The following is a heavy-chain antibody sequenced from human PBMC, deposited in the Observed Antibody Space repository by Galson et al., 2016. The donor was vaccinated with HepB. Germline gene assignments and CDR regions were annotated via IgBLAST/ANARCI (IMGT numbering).Heavy chain of an antibody. CDR2: ISVHTDNT. CDR3: ARGGGRGGSDY. J-gene: IGHJ4*02. D-gene: IGHD1-26*01. CDR1: GYTFSSYG. Sequence: VKVSCKAFGYTFSSYGISWVRQAPGQGLEWMGWISVHTDNTNYAQKFQGRVTMTTGISTSTAFMDLGSLRSDDTAVYYCARGGGRGGSDYWGQGTLVTVSS. V-gene: IGHV1-18*01.